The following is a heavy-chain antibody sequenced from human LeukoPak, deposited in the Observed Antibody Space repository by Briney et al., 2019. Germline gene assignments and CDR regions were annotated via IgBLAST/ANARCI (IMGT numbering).Heavy chain of an antibody. J-gene: IGHJ3*02. CDR3: ARENRGDDAFDI. V-gene: IGHV3-48*03. CDR1: GFTFSRYE. CDR2: ISSGSGSTI. D-gene: IGHD3-10*01. Sequence: PGRSLRLSCAASGFTFSRYEMNWVRQAPGKGLEWVSYISSGSGSTIYYADSVKGRFTISRDNAKNSLYLQMNSLRAEDTALYYCARENRGDDAFDIWGQGTMVTVSS.